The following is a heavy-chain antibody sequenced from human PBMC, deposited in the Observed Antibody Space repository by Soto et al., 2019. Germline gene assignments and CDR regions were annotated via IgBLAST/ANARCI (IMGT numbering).Heavy chain of an antibody. J-gene: IGHJ5*02. D-gene: IGHD2-2*02. V-gene: IGHV4-59*08. CDR3: ARGPVVPAAIEPAGWLDP. Sequence: SETLSLTCTVSGGSISSYYWSWIRQPPGKGLEWIGYIYYSGSTYYNPSLKSRVTISVDTSKNQFSLKLSSVTAADTAVYYCARGPVVPAAIEPAGWLDPWGQGTLVTVS. CDR2: IYYSGST. CDR1: GGSISSYY.